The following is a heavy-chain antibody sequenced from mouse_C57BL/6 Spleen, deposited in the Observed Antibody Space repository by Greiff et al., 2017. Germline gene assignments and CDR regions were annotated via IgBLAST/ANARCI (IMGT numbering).Heavy chain of an antibody. CDR3: ARGGNYGWWYVDV. CDR2: INPSNGGT. V-gene: IGHV1-53*01. Sequence: QVQLQQPGTELVKPGASVKLSCKASGYTFTSYWMHWVKQRPGQGLEWIGNINPSNGGTNYNEKFKSKATLTVAKSSSTAYMQLSSLTSEDSAVYYCARGGNYGWWYVDVWGTGTTVTVSS. CDR1: GYTFTSYW. D-gene: IGHD2-1*01. J-gene: IGHJ1*03.